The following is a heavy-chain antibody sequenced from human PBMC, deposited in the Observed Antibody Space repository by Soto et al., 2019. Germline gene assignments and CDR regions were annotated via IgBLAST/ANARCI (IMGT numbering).Heavy chain of an antibody. Sequence: SETLSLTCAVYGGSFSGYYWSWIRQPPGKGLEWIGEINHSGSTNYNPSLKSRVTISVDTSKNQFSLKLSSVTAADTAVYYCARAVGDYGDYVVPYYWGQGTLVTVSS. CDR1: GGSFSGYY. D-gene: IGHD4-17*01. J-gene: IGHJ4*02. CDR2: INHSGST. V-gene: IGHV4-34*01. CDR3: ARAVGDYGDYVVPYY.